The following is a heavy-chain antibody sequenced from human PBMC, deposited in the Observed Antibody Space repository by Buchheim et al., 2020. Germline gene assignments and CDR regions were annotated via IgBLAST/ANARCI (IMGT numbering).Heavy chain of an antibody. D-gene: IGHD2-2*01. CDR1: GGSLSGYY. CDR2: INHSGNT. Sequence: QVQLQQWGAGLLKPSETLSLTCAVYGGSLSGYYWTWIRQSPEKGLEWIGEINHSGNTNFNPSLKSRVSISIHTSKREVSLKLTSATAADTAVYYCARLLWCSYGCYHYFDYWGQGTL. J-gene: IGHJ4*02. CDR3: ARLLWCSYGCYHYFDY. V-gene: IGHV4-34*01.